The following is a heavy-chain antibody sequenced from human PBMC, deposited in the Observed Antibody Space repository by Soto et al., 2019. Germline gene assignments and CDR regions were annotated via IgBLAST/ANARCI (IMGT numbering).Heavy chain of an antibody. CDR1: GFTFSSYA. CDR3: AKDPILVPTQQWLAQYNWFDP. CDR2: ISGSGGST. Sequence: PGGSLRLSCAASGFTFSSYAMSWVRQAPGKGLEWVSAISGSGGSTYYADSVKGRFTISRDNSKNTLYLQMNSLRAEDTAVYYCAKDPILVPTQQWLAQYNWFDPWGQGTLVTV. V-gene: IGHV3-23*01. J-gene: IGHJ5*02. D-gene: IGHD6-19*01.